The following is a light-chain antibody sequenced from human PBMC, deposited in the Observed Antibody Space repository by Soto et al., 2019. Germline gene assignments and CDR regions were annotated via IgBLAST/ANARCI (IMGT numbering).Light chain of an antibody. CDR3: QSHDSSLSGFV. CDR1: SSNIGAGYD. CDR2: GNI. Sequence: QSVLTQPPSVSGAPGQRVTISCTGSSSNIGAGYDVHWYQQLPGTAPKLLIYGNINRPSGVPDRFSGSKSGTSASLAITGLQAEDEADYYCQSHDSSLSGFVFGTGPKLTVL. J-gene: IGLJ1*01. V-gene: IGLV1-40*01.